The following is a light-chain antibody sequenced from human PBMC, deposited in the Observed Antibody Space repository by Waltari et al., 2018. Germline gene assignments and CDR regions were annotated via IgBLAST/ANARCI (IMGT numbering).Light chain of an antibody. CDR3: QQGIT. V-gene: IGKV1-39*01. CDR2: AAS. CDR1: QSISSY. J-gene: IGKJ5*01. Sequence: DNQMTQSPSSLSASVGERVTITFRASQSISSYLNWYQQKPGKAPKLLIYAASSLQSGVPSRFSGSGSGTDFTLTISSLQPEDFATYYCQQGITFGQGTRLEIK.